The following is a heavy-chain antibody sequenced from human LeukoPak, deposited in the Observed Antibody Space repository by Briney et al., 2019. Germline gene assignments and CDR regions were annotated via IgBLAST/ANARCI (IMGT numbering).Heavy chain of an antibody. J-gene: IGHJ5*02. Sequence: KPSETLSLTCAVYGGSFSGYYWSWIRQPPGKGLEWIGRIYYSGSTYYNPSLKSRVTISVDTSKNQFSLKLSSVTAADTAVYYCARHLPDFDWLLMNWFDPWGQGTLVTVSS. D-gene: IGHD3-9*01. CDR1: GGSFSGYY. CDR3: ARHLPDFDWLLMNWFDP. CDR2: IYYSGST. V-gene: IGHV4-34*01.